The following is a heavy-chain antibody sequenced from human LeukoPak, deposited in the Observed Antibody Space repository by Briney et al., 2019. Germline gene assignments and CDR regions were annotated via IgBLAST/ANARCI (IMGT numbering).Heavy chain of an antibody. CDR2: IRYDGSNK. CDR3: AKDSSSSWYVFWFDP. V-gene: IGHV3-30*02. J-gene: IGHJ5*02. Sequence: GGSLRLSCAASGFTFSSYGMHWVRQATGKGLEWVAFIRYDGSNKYYADSVKGRFTISRDNSKNTLYLQMNSLRAEDTAVYYCAKDSSSSWYVFWFDPWGQGTLVTVSS. D-gene: IGHD6-13*01. CDR1: GFTFSSYG.